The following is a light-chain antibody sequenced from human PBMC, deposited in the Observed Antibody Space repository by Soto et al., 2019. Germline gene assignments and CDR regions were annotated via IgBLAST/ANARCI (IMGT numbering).Light chain of an antibody. CDR1: QTISSNY. Sequence: ETVLTQSPGTLSLSPGERATLSCRASQTISSNYLAWYRQTPGQAPRPLIYGASKRATGIPHRFSGSGSGTDFTLIISRLEPEDFALYYCQHYGSSPLTFGQGTKVEIK. J-gene: IGKJ1*01. CDR3: QHYGSSPLT. V-gene: IGKV3-20*01. CDR2: GAS.